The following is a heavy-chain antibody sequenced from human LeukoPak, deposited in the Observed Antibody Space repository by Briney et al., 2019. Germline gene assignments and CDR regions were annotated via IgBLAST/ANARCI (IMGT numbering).Heavy chain of an antibody. Sequence: GGSLRLSCSASGFYFLDHPVHWVRQAPGKGPEWVSGIGNSLSKGYADSVRGRFTISRDNAGNSVYLQMKSLRPEDTALYYCAKKIRRGDSPLDSWGQGTLVTVSS. CDR1: GFYFLDHP. J-gene: IGHJ4*02. V-gene: IGHV3-9*01. CDR2: IGNSLSK. CDR3: AKKIRRGDSPLDS.